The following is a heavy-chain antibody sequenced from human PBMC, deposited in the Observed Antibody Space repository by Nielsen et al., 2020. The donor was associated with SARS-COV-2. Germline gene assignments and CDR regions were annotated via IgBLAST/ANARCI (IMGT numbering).Heavy chain of an antibody. CDR2: IWYDGNSR. CDR3: ARDKEVGGSWYNFFDY. Sequence: GESLKISCAASGFTFHDYAMHWVRQAPGKGLEWVAVIWYDGNSRYSTDSVKGRFTISRDNSRNTVYLQMNSLRAEDTAVYYCARDKEVGGSWYNFFDYWGQGTLVTVSS. D-gene: IGHD6-13*01. V-gene: IGHV3-33*08. J-gene: IGHJ4*02. CDR1: GFTFHDYA.